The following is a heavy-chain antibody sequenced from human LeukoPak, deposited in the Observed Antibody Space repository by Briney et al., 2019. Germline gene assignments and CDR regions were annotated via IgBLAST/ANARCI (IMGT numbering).Heavy chain of an antibody. D-gene: IGHD3-22*01. CDR2: ISAYNGNT. CDR3: ARGRDYYGSSDYPDPTYFDY. J-gene: IGHJ4*02. V-gene: IGHV1-18*01. CDR1: GYTFTSYG. Sequence: ASVKVSCKASGYTFTSYGISWVRQAPGQGLEWMGWISAYNGNTNYAQKLQGRVTMTTDTSTSTAYMELRSLRSDDTAVYFCARGRDYYGSSDYPDPTYFDYWGQGTLVTVSS.